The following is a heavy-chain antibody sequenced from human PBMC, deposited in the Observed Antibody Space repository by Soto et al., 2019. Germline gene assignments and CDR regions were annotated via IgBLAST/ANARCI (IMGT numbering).Heavy chain of an antibody. J-gene: IGHJ6*02. Sequence: SETLSLTCAVYGGSFSGYYWSWIRQPPGKGLEWIGEINHSGSTNYNPSLKSRVTISVDTSKNQFSRKLSSVTAADTAVHYCARGFFTMVRGVTNFYYYYGMDVWGQGTTVTVSS. CDR3: ARGFFTMVRGVTNFYYYYGMDV. V-gene: IGHV4-34*01. CDR2: INHSGST. CDR1: GGSFSGYY. D-gene: IGHD3-10*01.